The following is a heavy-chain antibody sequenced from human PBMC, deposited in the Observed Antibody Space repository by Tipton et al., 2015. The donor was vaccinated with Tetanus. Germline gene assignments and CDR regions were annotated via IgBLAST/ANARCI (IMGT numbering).Heavy chain of an antibody. CDR3: ARGSPGWFDP. J-gene: IGHJ5*02. D-gene: IGHD3-10*01. V-gene: IGHV4-30-2*01. CDR2: IYESGTT. Sequence: TLSLTCDVSGGSISGGGYSWSWIRQPPGPGKGLEWIGYIYESGTTHYNPSLKSRVTLSLDMSKNHVSLNLTSVTAADTAVYYCARGSPGWFDPWGQGTLVTVSS. CDR1: GGSISGGGYS.